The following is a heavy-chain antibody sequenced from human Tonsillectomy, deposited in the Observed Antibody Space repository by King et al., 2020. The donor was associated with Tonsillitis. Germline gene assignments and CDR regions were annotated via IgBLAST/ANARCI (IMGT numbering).Heavy chain of an antibody. V-gene: IGHV3-48*01. CDR2: ISSSSSTI. CDR1: GFTFNSYS. CDR3: ARENLGLRCIDY. D-gene: IGHD3-3*01. Sequence: QLVQSGGGLVQPGGSLRLSCAASGFTFNSYSMNWVRQAPGKGQEWVSYISSSSSTIYYAHSVKGRFTISRDNAKNSLYLQMNSLRAEDTAVYYCARENLGLRCIDYWGQGTLVTVSS. J-gene: IGHJ4*02.